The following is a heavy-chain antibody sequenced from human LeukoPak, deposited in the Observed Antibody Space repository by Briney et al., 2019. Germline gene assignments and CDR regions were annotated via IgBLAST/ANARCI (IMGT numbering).Heavy chain of an antibody. V-gene: IGHV3-21*01. Sequence: GGSLRLSCAASGFTFSSYSMNWVRQAPGKGLEWASSISSSSSYIYYADSVKGRFTISRDNAKNSLYLQMNSLRAEDTAVYYCASVKDGYYYDSSGYHYVYWGQGTLVTVSS. J-gene: IGHJ4*02. CDR3: ASVKDGYYYDSSGYHYVY. CDR2: ISSSSSYI. CDR1: GFTFSSYS. D-gene: IGHD3-22*01.